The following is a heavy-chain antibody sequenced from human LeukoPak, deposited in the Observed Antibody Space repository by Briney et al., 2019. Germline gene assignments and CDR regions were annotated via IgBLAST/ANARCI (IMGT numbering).Heavy chain of an antibody. CDR1: GFTFSSYS. CDR2: ISSSSSYI. Sequence: KSGGSLRLSCAASGFTFSSYSMNWVRQAPGKGLEWVSSISSSSSYIYYADSVKGRFTISRDNAKNSLYLQMNSLRAEDTAVYYCARARWWYGEFDYWGQGTLVTVSS. J-gene: IGHJ4*02. D-gene: IGHD2-15*01. V-gene: IGHV3-21*01. CDR3: ARARWWYGEFDY.